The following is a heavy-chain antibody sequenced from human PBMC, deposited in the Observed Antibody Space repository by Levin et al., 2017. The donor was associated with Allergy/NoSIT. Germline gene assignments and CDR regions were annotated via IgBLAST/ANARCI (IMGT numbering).Heavy chain of an antibody. Sequence: GESLKISCAASGFTFSSYSMNWVRQAPGKGLEWVSYISSSSSTIYYADSVKGRFTISRDNAKNSLYLQMNSLRAEDTAVYYWARGDPLMDVWGKGTTVTVSS. CDR1: GFTFSSYS. V-gene: IGHV3-48*01. CDR3: ARGDPLMDV. J-gene: IGHJ6*03. CDR2: ISSSSSTI.